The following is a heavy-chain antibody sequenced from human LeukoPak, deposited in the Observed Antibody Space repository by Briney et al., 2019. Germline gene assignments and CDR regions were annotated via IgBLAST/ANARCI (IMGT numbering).Heavy chain of an antibody. Sequence: GGSLRLSCAASGFTFSSYDMSWVRQAPGKGLEWVSAISGSGGSTYYADSVKGRFTISRDNSKNTLYLQMNSLRAEDTAVYYCATVWAYSSSSWGQGTLVTVSS. D-gene: IGHD6-13*01. V-gene: IGHV3-23*01. CDR3: ATVWAYSSSS. CDR2: ISGSGGST. J-gene: IGHJ4*02. CDR1: GFTFSSYD.